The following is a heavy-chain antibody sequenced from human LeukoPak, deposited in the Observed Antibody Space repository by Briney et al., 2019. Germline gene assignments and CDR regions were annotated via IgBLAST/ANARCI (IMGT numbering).Heavy chain of an antibody. Sequence: SVKASCKASGGTFSSYAISWVRQAPGQGLEWMGRIIPILGIANYAQKFQGRVTITADKSTSTAYMELSSLRSEDTAVYYCASNAMGYSYGWDYYYYYGMDVWGQGTTVTVSS. CDR1: GGTFSSYA. D-gene: IGHD5-18*01. J-gene: IGHJ6*02. V-gene: IGHV1-69*04. CDR2: IIPILGIA. CDR3: ASNAMGYSYGWDYYYYYGMDV.